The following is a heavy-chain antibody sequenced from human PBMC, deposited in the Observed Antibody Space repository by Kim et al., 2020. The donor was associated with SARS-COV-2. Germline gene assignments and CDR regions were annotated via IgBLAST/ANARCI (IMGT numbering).Heavy chain of an antibody. CDR3: AKDMTVGYSYGSGDAFDI. CDR2: ISWNSGSI. J-gene: IGHJ3*02. D-gene: IGHD5-18*01. V-gene: IGHV3-9*01. Sequence: GGSLRLSCAASGFTFDDYAMHWVRQAPGKGLEWVSGISWNSGSIGYADSVKGRFTISRDNAKNSLYLQMNSLRAEDTALYYCAKDMTVGYSYGSGDAFDIWGQGTMVTVSS. CDR1: GFTFDDYA.